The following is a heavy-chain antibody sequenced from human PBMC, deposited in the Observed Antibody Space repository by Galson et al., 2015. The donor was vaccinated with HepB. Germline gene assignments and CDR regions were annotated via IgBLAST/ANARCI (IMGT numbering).Heavy chain of an antibody. CDR1: GFTVSSNY. CDR3: ATAYSSDYGMDV. V-gene: IGHV3-53*01. CDR2: IYSGGST. D-gene: IGHD6-19*01. J-gene: IGHJ6*02. Sequence: SLRLSCAASGFTVSSNYMSWVRQAPGKGLEWVSVIYSGGSTYYADSVKGRFTISRDNSKNTLYLQMNSLRAEDTAVYYCATAYSSDYGMDVWGQGTTVTVSS.